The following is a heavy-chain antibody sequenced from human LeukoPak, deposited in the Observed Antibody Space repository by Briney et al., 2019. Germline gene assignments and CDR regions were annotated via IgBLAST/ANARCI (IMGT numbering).Heavy chain of an antibody. Sequence: SETLSLTCAVYGGSFSGYYWSWIRQPPGKGLEWIGSIYYSGSTYYNPSLKSRVTISVDTSKNQFSLKLSSVTAADTAVYYCATRGGIVNYYYYGMDVWGQGTTVTVSS. J-gene: IGHJ6*02. D-gene: IGHD3-10*01. CDR2: IYYSGST. V-gene: IGHV4-34*01. CDR3: ATRGGIVNYYYYGMDV. CDR1: GGSFSGYY.